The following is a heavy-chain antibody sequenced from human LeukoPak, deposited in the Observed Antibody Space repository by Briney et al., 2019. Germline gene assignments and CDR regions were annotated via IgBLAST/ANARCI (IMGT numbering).Heavy chain of an antibody. CDR1: GFTFSSYG. D-gene: IGHD2-2*03. CDR2: ISYDGSNK. Sequence: GGSLRLSCAASGFTFSSYGMHWVRQAPGKGLEWVAVISYDGSNKYYADSVKGRFTISRDNAKNSLYLQMNSLRAEDTAVYYCARDGYCSSTSCYFGYYYYMDVWGKGTTVTVSS. V-gene: IGHV3-30*03. CDR3: ARDGYCSSTSCYFGYYYYMDV. J-gene: IGHJ6*03.